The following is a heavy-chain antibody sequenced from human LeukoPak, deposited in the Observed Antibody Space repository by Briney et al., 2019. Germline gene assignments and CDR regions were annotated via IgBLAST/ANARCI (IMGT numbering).Heavy chain of an antibody. D-gene: IGHD5-18*01. CDR1: DFTLISNY. V-gene: IGHV3-53*01. CDR3: TRGDAAMGEF. Sequence: GGSLRLSCAASDFTLISNYMTWVRQVPGKGLECVSVIHSNADTYYAASVKGRFTISRDSSNHMLYLQMNSLRVEDTAVYYCTRGDAAMGEFWGQGALVTVSS. J-gene: IGHJ4*02. CDR2: IHSNADT.